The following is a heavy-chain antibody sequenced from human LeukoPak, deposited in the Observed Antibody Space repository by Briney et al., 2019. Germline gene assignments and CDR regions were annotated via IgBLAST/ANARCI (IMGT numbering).Heavy chain of an antibody. CDR3: ARLQQQLVDY. Sequence: ASVKVSCKASGYTFTSYGISWVRQAPGQGLEWMGWISAYNGNTNYAQKLQGRVTITADESTSTAYMELSSLRSEDTAVYYCARLQQQLVDYWGQGTLVTVSS. V-gene: IGHV1-18*01. CDR1: GYTFTSYG. CDR2: ISAYNGNT. J-gene: IGHJ4*02. D-gene: IGHD6-13*01.